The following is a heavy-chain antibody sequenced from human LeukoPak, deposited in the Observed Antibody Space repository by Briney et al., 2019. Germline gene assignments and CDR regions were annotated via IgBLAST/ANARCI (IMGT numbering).Heavy chain of an antibody. V-gene: IGHV4-61*08. CDR2: IYYSGST. J-gene: IGHJ4*02. CDR1: GGSISSGDYY. Sequence: SETLSLTCTVSGGSISSGDYYWSWIRQPPGKGLEWIGYIYYSGSTNYAPSLKSRVTISVDTSKNQFSLKLTSVTAADTAVYYCARGEGGYVVFDYWGQGTLVTVSS. D-gene: IGHD5-12*01. CDR3: ARGEGGYVVFDY.